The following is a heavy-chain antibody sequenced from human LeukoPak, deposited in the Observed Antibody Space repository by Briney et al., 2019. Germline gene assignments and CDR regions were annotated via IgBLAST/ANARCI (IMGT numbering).Heavy chain of an antibody. CDR2: IYYSGST. V-gene: IGHV4-59*01. Sequence: PSETLSLTCTVSGGSISSYYWSWLRQPPGKGLEWIGYIYYSGSTNYNPSLKSRVTISVDTFKNQFSLKLSSVTAADTAVYYCARGSSGWFDPWGQGTLVTVSS. D-gene: IGHD5/OR15-5a*01. CDR3: ARGSSGWFDP. CDR1: GGSISSYY. J-gene: IGHJ5*02.